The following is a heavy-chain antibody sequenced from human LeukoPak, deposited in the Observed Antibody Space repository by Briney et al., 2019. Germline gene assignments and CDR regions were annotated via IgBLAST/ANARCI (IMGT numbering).Heavy chain of an antibody. CDR1: GFTFSSYW. J-gene: IGHJ3*02. CDR2: IYSGGST. Sequence: GGSLRLSCAASGFTFSSYWMSWVRQAPGKGLEWVSVIYSGGSTYYADSVKGRFTISRDNSKNTLYLQMNSLRAEDTAVYYCARGRYYYDSSGYPDAFDIWGQGTMVTVSS. CDR3: ARGRYYYDSSGYPDAFDI. D-gene: IGHD3-22*01. V-gene: IGHV3-66*01.